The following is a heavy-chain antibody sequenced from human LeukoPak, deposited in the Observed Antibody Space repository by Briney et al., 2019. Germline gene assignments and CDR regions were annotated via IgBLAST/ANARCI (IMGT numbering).Heavy chain of an antibody. CDR2: ISSSSSTI. D-gene: IGHD6-19*01. V-gene: IGHV3-48*02. CDR3: ARMGIAVAGTSYYFDY. Sequence: PGGSLRLSCAASGFTFSSYSMNWVRQAPGKGLEWVSYISSSSSTIYYADSVKGRFTISRDNAKNSLYLLMNSLRDEDTAVYYCARMGIAVAGTSYYFDYWGQGTLVTVSS. CDR1: GFTFSSYS. J-gene: IGHJ4*02.